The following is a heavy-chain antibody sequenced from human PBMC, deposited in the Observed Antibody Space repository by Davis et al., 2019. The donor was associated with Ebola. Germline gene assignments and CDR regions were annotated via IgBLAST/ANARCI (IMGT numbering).Heavy chain of an antibody. CDR2: IYYSGST. CDR1: GGSISSSSYY. CDR3: ARLGYSYGYPLLYYYYGMDV. Sequence: MPSETLSLTCTVSGGSISSSSYYWGWIRQPPGKGLEWIGSIYYSGSTYYNPSLKSPVTISVDTSKNQFSLKLSSVTAADTAVYYCARLGYSYGYPLLYYYYGMDVWGKGTTVTVSS. J-gene: IGHJ6*04. V-gene: IGHV4-39*01. D-gene: IGHD5-18*01.